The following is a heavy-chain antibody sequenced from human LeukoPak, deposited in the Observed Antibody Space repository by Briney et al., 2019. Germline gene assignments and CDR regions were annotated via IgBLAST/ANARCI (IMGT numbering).Heavy chain of an antibody. D-gene: IGHD6-6*01. J-gene: IGHJ4*02. V-gene: IGHV3-23*01. CDR1: GFTFSNYV. CDR2: ITGGSDST. Sequence: PGGSLRLSCPASGFTFSNYVMSLVRQAPGKGLEWVSAITGGSDSTYYADSVKGRFTISRDNSKNTLYLQMNGLRAEDTAVYYCAKGSAAARPYYFDYWGQGTLVTVSS. CDR3: AKGSAAARPYYFDY.